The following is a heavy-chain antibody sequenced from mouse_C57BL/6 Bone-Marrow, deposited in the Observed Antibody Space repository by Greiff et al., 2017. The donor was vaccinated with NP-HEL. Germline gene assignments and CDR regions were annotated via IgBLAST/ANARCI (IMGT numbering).Heavy chain of an antibody. CDR1: GYTFTSYW. Sequence: QVQLQQPGTELVKPGASVKLSCKASGYTFTSYWMHWVKQRPGQGLEWIGNINPSNGGTNYNEKFKSKATLTVDKSSSTAYMQLSSLTSEDSAVYYCAGSRGYYGNYFYAMDYWGQGTSVTVSS. J-gene: IGHJ4*01. V-gene: IGHV1-53*01. CDR3: AGSRGYYGNYFYAMDY. D-gene: IGHD2-1*01. CDR2: INPSNGGT.